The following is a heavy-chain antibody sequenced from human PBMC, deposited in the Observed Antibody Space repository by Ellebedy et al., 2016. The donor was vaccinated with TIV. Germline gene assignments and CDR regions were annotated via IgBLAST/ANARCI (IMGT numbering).Heavy chain of an antibody. CDR3: AMLHSSGWYGPLNFDY. V-gene: IGHV1-69*13. CDR2: IIPIFGTA. D-gene: IGHD6-19*01. CDR1: GGTFSSYA. J-gene: IGHJ4*02. Sequence: SVKVSXKASGGTFSSYAISWVRQAPGQGLEWMGGIIPIFGTANYAQKFQGRVTITADESTSTAYMELSSLRSEDTAVYYCAMLHSSGWYGPLNFDYWGQGTLVTVSS.